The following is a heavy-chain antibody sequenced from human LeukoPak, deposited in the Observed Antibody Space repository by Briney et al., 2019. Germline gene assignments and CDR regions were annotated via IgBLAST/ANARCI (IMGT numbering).Heavy chain of an antibody. CDR1: GYTFTDYG. D-gene: IGHD3-10*01. V-gene: IGHV1-18*01. CDR3: ARTYYYGSGTYDKWFDP. CDR2: ISTYDGNT. J-gene: IGHJ5*02. Sequence: ASVKVSCKASGYTFTDYGFSWVRQAPGQGLEWMGWISTYDGNTNSAQKFQGRVTMTTDTSTSTAYMELRSLRSDGTAVYYCARTYYYGSGTYDKWFDPWGQGTLVTVSS.